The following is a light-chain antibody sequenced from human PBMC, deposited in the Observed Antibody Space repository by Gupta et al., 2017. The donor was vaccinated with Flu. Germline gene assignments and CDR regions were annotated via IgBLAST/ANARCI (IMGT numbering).Light chain of an antibody. Sequence: QLVLTQSPSASASLGASVKLTCTLSSGHTSYAIAWHQQQAEKGPRYLMKVNSDGSHNKGDGIPDRFSGSSSGAERYLTISSLQSEDEADYYCQTWGTVVFGGGTKLTVL. CDR2: VNSDGSH. CDR1: SGHTSYA. J-gene: IGLJ2*01. CDR3: QTWGTVV. V-gene: IGLV4-69*01.